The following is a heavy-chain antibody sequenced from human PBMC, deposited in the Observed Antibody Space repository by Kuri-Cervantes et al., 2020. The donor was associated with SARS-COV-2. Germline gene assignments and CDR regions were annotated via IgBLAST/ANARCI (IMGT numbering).Heavy chain of an antibody. D-gene: IGHD2-15*01. CDR3: ARDVGSYFDY. CDR1: GFTFSSYG. V-gene: IGHV3-33*01. Sequence: GGSLRLSCAASGFTFSSYGMHWVRQAPGKGLEWVAVIWYDGSNKYYADSVKGRFTISRDNSKNTLYLQMDSLRAEDTTVYYCARDVGSYFDYWGQGTLVTVSS. CDR2: IWYDGSNK. J-gene: IGHJ4*02.